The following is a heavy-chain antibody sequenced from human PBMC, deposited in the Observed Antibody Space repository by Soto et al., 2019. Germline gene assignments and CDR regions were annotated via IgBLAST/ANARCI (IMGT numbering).Heavy chain of an antibody. J-gene: IGHJ4*02. Sequence: QVQLVQSGAEVKKPGSLVKVSCEASGGTFSSYAISWVRQAPGQGLQWMEWIIPIFGTANYAQKFQGRVTITADESTSTAYMELSSLRSEDTAVYYCARESRYCSGGSCYFLPGIDYWGQGTLVTVSS. CDR2: IIPIFGTA. D-gene: IGHD2-15*01. CDR1: GGTFSSYA. V-gene: IGHV1-69*12. CDR3: ARESRYCSGGSCYFLPGIDY.